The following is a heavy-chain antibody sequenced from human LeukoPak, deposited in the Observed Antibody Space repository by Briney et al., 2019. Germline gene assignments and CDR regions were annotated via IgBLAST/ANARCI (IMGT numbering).Heavy chain of an antibody. Sequence: GGSLRLSCAVSGFTFSTSWMTWVRQAPGKGLECVGHINPDGSVADYLGSVKGRFTISRDNSENSLYLQMSSLRGEDTAVYYCVRDGWEHFFDYWGQGTLVTVSS. CDR1: GFTFSTSW. V-gene: IGHV3-7*01. CDR3: VRDGWEHFFDY. J-gene: IGHJ4*02. D-gene: IGHD6-19*01. CDR2: INPDGSVA.